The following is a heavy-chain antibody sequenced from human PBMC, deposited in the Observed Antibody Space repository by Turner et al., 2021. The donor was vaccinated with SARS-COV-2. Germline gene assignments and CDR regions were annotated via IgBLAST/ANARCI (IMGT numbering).Heavy chain of an antibody. Sequence: QVQLQESGPGLAKPSETLSLPCTVSGGSISSYYWSWIRQPPGKGLEWIGYIYYSESTNYNTSLKSRVTISVDTSKNQFSLKLSAVTAADTAVYYCASYYYDSSGYHYAFDYWGQGTPVTVSS. CDR2: IYYSEST. V-gene: IGHV4-59*01. CDR3: ASYYYDSSGYHYAFDY. J-gene: IGHJ4*02. CDR1: GGSISSYY. D-gene: IGHD3-22*01.